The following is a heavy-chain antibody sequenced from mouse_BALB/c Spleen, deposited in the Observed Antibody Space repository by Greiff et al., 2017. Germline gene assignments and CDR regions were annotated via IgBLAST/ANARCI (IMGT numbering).Heavy chain of an antibody. V-gene: IGHV5-6-5*01. CDR2: ISSGGST. Sequence: EVQVVESGGGLVKPGGSLKLSCAASGFTFSSYAMSWVRQTPEKRLEWVASISSGGSTYYPDSVKGRFTISRDNARNILYLQMSSLRSEDTAMYYCAREKYGNYEDYFDYWGQGTTLTVSS. CDR3: AREKYGNYEDYFDY. CDR1: GFTFSSYA. D-gene: IGHD2-10*02. J-gene: IGHJ2*01.